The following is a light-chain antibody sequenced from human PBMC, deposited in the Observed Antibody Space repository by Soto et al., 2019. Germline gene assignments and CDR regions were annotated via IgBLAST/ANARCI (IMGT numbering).Light chain of an antibody. CDR2: AVS. V-gene: IGLV2-14*01. Sequence: QSALTQPASVSGSPGQSITISCTGTSSDVGGYNYVSWYQQHPGKAPKLMIYAVSNRPSGVSNRFSGSKSGNTASLTISGLQAEDEADYYCSSYTISTPYVVFGGGTKLTVL. J-gene: IGLJ2*01. CDR1: SSDVGGYNY. CDR3: SSYTISTPYVV.